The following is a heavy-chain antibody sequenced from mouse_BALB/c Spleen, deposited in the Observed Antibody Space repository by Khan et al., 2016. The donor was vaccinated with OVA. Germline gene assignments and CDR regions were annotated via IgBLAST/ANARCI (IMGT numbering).Heavy chain of an antibody. J-gene: IGHJ4*01. V-gene: IGHV2-3*01. CDR1: GLSLTSYG. Sequence: VELVESGPGLVAPSQSLSITCTVSGLSLTSYGVSWVRQPPGKGLEWLGVIWGDGNTNYHSVLKSRLSFRKDNSKSQVFLTVNSLQTDDTATYYCAGFEASYYAVDYWGQGTSVTVSS. CDR3: AGFEASYYAVDY. D-gene: IGHD6-1*01. CDR2: IWGDGNT.